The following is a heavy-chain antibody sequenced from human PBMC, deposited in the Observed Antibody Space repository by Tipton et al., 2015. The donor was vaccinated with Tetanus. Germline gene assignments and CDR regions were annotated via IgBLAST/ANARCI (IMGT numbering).Heavy chain of an antibody. CDR2: IYVPESA. CDR3: ARVANRSRRRGYDL. D-gene: IGHD2-15*01. CDR1: GDSISSSY. Sequence: TLSLTCTVSGDSISSSYWSWIRQPPGKGLEWIGYIYVPESAKNYNPSLQSRVAISIDTSKSQFSMTLTSVTAADTAVYYCARVANRSRRRGYDLWSQGKMVIVSS. V-gene: IGHV4-59*01. J-gene: IGHJ3*01.